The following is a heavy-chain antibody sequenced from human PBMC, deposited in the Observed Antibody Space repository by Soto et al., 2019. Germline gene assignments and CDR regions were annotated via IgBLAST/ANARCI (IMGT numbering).Heavy chain of an antibody. V-gene: IGHV4-59*12. Sequence: SETLSLTCTVSGGSISSYYWSWIRQPPGKGLEWIGYIYHSGSTNYNPSLKSRVTISVDTSKNQFSLKLSSVTAADTAVYYCASWSYYDSSGYYPTWGQGTLVTVSS. D-gene: IGHD3-22*01. CDR1: GGSISSYY. CDR3: ASWSYYDSSGYYPT. CDR2: IYHSGST. J-gene: IGHJ5*02.